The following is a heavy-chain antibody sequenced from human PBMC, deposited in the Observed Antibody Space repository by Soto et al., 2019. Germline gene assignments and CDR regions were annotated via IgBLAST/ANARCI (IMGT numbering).Heavy chain of an antibody. Sequence: SETPSLTCTVSGGSISSGGYYWSWIRQHPGKGLEWIGYIYYSGSTYYNPSLKSRVTISVDTSKNQFSLKLSSVTAADTAVYYCARARGSSWYLFDYWGQGTLVTVSS. CDR2: IYYSGST. V-gene: IGHV4-31*03. CDR3: ARARGSSWYLFDY. CDR1: GGSISSGGYY. J-gene: IGHJ4*02. D-gene: IGHD6-13*01.